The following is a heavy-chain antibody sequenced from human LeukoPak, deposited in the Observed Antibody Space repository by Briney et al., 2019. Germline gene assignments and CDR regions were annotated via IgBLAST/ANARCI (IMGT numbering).Heavy chain of an antibody. D-gene: IGHD3-16*02. Sequence: SETLSLTCAVYGGSFSGYYWSWLRQPPGKGLEWIGEINHSGSTNYNPSLKSRVTISVDTSKNQFSLKLSSVTAADTAVYYCARAYYDYVWGSYRYNPALDYWGQGTLVTVSS. J-gene: IGHJ4*02. V-gene: IGHV4-34*01. CDR3: ARAYYDYVWGSYRYNPALDY. CDR2: INHSGST. CDR1: GGSFSGYY.